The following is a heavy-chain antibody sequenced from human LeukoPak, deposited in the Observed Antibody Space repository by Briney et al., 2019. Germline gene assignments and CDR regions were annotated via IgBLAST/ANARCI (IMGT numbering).Heavy chain of an antibody. J-gene: IGHJ4*02. CDR1: GGSISSSNW. CDR2: IYHSGST. Sequence: SETLSLTCAVSGGSISSSNWWSWVRQPPGKGLEWIGEIYHSGSTNYNPSLKSRVTISVDKSKNQFSLKLSSVTAADTAVYYCARTTPYCSGGSCYSSEIDYWGQGTLVTVSS. CDR3: ARTTPYCSGGSCYSSEIDY. D-gene: IGHD2-15*01. V-gene: IGHV4-4*02.